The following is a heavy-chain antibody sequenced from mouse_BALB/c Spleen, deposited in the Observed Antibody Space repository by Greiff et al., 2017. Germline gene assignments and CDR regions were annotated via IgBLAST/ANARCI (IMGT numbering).Heavy chain of an antibody. CDR3: TRDRGITAGWFAY. Sequence: LQQPGSELVRPGASVKLSCKASGYTFTSYWMHWVKQRPGQGLEWIGNIYPGSGSTNYDEKFKSKATLTVDTSSSTAYMQLSSLTSEDSAVYYCTRDRGITAGWFAYWGQGTLVTVSA. J-gene: IGHJ3*01. V-gene: IGHV1S22*01. CDR2: IYPGSGST. D-gene: IGHD1-2*01. CDR1: GYTFTSYW.